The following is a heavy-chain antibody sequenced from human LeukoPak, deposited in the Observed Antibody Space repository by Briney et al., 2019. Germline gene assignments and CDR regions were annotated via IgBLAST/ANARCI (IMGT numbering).Heavy chain of an antibody. CDR3: ARGVIAVAAQGDASDI. CDR1: GFTVSSNY. Sequence: GGSLRLSCAASGFTVSSNYMSWVRQAPGKGLEWVSVIYSGGSTYYADSVKGRFTISRDNSKNTLYLQMNSLRAEDTAVYYCARGVIAVAAQGDASDIWGPGTMGTVSS. CDR2: IYSGGST. J-gene: IGHJ3*02. V-gene: IGHV3-66*01. D-gene: IGHD6-19*01.